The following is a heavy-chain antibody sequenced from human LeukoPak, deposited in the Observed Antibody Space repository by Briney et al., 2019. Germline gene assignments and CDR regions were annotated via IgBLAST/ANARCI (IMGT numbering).Heavy chain of an antibody. J-gene: IGHJ4*02. CDR3: ARHLSSITSCPTH. V-gene: IGHV5-51*01. D-gene: IGHD2-2*01. Sequence: GESLKISCKRSGYSFASYWIAWVRQMPGKGLEWMGVTYPGTADITYSPSFQGQVTISADKSVSTAYLHWSSLKASDTAIYYCARHLSSITSCPTHSGQGTLVTVSS. CDR1: GYSFASYW. CDR2: TYPGTADI.